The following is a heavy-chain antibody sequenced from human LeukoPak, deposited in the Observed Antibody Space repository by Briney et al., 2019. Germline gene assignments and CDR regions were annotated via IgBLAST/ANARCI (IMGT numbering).Heavy chain of an antibody. Sequence: KPSETLSLTCTVSGDSVSSGSNYWSWIRQPAGKGLEWIGRIYNSWTTNYNPSLKSRVTISVDTSKNQFSLKLSSVTAADTAVYYCARWTAATDDAFDIWGQGTMVTVSS. CDR3: ARWTAATDDAFDI. CDR2: IYNSWTT. D-gene: IGHD2-15*01. J-gene: IGHJ3*02. CDR1: GDSVSSGSNY. V-gene: IGHV4-61*02.